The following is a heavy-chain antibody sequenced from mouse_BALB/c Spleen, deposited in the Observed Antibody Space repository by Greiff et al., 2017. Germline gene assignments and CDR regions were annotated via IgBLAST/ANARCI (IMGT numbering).Heavy chain of an antibody. J-gene: IGHJ2*01. Sequence: QVQLQQSGAELARPGASVKLSCKASGYTFTSYWMQWVQQRPGQGLEWIGAIYPGDGDTRYTQKFKGKATSTADKSSSTAYMQLSSLASEDSAVYYCAKEGYGSRNYFDYWGQGTTLTVSS. CDR3: AKEGYGSRNYFDY. D-gene: IGHD1-1*01. V-gene: IGHV1-87*01. CDR2: IYPGDGDT. CDR1: GYTFTSYW.